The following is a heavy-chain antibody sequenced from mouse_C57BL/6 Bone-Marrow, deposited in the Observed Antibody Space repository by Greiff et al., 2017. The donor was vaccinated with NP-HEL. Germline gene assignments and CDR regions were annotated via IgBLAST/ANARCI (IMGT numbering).Heavy chain of an antibody. CDR2: SRNKANDYTT. V-gene: IGHV7-1*01. D-gene: IGHD2-3*01. Sequence: EVMLVESGGGLVQSGRSLRLSCATSGFTFSDFYMEWVRQAPGKGLEWIAASRNKANDYTTEYSASVKGRFIVSRDTSQSILYLQMNALRAEDTAIYDCARDAYDGYRFAYWGQGTLVTVSA. J-gene: IGHJ3*01. CDR3: ARDAYDGYRFAY. CDR1: GFTFSDFY.